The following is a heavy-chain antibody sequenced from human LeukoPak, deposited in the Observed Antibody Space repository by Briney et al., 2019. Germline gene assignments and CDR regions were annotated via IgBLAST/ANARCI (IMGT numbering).Heavy chain of an antibody. Sequence: PGGSLRLSCTASGCTFSSYAMSWVRQAPGKGLECVSAISGSGGSTYYADSVKGRFTISRDNSKNTLYLQMNSLRAEDTAVYYCAKDTLEYRSSPEGYFDYWGQGTLVTVSS. CDR2: ISGSGGST. D-gene: IGHD6-6*01. J-gene: IGHJ4*02. CDR1: GCTFSSYA. V-gene: IGHV3-23*01. CDR3: AKDTLEYRSSPEGYFDY.